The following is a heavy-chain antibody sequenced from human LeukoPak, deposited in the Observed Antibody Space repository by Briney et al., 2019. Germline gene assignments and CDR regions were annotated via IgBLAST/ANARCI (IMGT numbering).Heavy chain of an antibody. V-gene: IGHV4-59*01. J-gene: IGHJ5*02. D-gene: IGHD3-9*01. Sequence: SGTLSLTCTVSGGSISSYYWSWIRQPPGKGLEWIGYIYYSGSTNYNPSLKSRVTISVDTSKNQFSLKLSSVTAADTAVYYCARGVTYYDILTGYYRDEDWFDPWGQGTLVTVSS. CDR1: GGSISSYY. CDR2: IYYSGST. CDR3: ARGVTYYDILTGYYRDEDWFDP.